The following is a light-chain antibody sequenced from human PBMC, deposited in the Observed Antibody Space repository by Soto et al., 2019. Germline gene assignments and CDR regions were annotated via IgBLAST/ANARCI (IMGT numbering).Light chain of an antibody. V-gene: IGLV2-11*01. CDR3: YSYAGSYTFYV. J-gene: IGLJ1*01. Sequence: QSVLTQPRSVSGSPGQSVPISCTGTSSDVGGYNYVSWYQQYPGKAPKLMIYDVSKRPSGVPDRFSGSKSGNTASLTISGLQAEDEADYYCYSYAGSYTFYVFGTGTKLTVL. CDR1: SSDVGGYNY. CDR2: DVS.